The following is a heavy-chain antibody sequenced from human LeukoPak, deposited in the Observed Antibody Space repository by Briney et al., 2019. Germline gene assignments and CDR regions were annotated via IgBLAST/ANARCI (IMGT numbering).Heavy chain of an antibody. CDR1: AFTFTDYY. CDR2: ISISGTTI. D-gene: IGHD3-10*01. Sequence: GGSLRLSCAASAFTFTDYYMSWIRQAPGKGLEWLSYISISGTTIYYTDSVKGRFTVSRDNAKNSLYLQMNSLGAEDTAVYYCARGGGYGSGSHYYFDYWGQGTVVTVSS. J-gene: IGHJ4*02. CDR3: ARGGGYGSGSHYYFDY. V-gene: IGHV3-11*01.